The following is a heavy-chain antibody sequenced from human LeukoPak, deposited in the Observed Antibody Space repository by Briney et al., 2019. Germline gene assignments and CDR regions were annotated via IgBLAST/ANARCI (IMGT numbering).Heavy chain of an antibody. Sequence: PGGSLRLSCAASGYTFTGYYMHWVRQAPGQGLEWMGWINPNSGGTNYAQKFQGRVTMTRDTSISTAYMELSRLRSDDTAVYYCAREWVDIVAINYMDVWGKGTTVTVSS. CDR1: GYTFTGYY. J-gene: IGHJ6*03. CDR2: INPNSGGT. D-gene: IGHD5-12*01. V-gene: IGHV1-2*02. CDR3: AREWVDIVAINYMDV.